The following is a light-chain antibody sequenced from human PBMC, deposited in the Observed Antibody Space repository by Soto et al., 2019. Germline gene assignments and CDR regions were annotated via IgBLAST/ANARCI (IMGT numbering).Light chain of an antibody. Sequence: DIQMTQSPSSLSASVGDEVTITCRASQTIMTYLHWYQLKPGKPPRLLIYAASSLQSGVPSRFSGSGSRTDFPLTISSLQPDECGIYCCQQSYTTPQRFGLGTKGEIK. V-gene: IGKV1-39*01. CDR3: QQSYTTPQR. CDR2: AAS. J-gene: IGKJ1*01. CDR1: QTIMTY.